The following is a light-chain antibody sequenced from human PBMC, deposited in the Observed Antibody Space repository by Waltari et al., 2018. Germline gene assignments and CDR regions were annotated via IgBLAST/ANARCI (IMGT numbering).Light chain of an antibody. CDR2: ATN. J-gene: IGLJ2*01. CDR3: QSYDSSLRI. CDR1: SSNIGADYD. Sequence: QSVLTQPPSVSGAPGQTVTISCTGSSSNIGADYDVHWYQPLPGTAPTLLIYATNNRPSVVPARVSGSKSGTSASLAITGLQPEDEATYFCQSYDSSLRIFGGGTKLTVL. V-gene: IGLV1-40*01.